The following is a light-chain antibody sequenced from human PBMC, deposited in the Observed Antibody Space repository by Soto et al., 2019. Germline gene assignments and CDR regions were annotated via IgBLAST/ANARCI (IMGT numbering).Light chain of an antibody. Sequence: QSDLTQPPSASGSPGQSVTISCTGTSSDVGGYKYVSWYQQHPGKAPKLLIYEVSKRPSGVPDRFSGSKSGNTASLTVSGLQAADEADYYCSSYAGSYHWVFGGGTTLTVL. CDR3: SSYAGSYHWV. J-gene: IGLJ3*02. CDR2: EVS. CDR1: SSDVGGYKY. V-gene: IGLV2-8*01.